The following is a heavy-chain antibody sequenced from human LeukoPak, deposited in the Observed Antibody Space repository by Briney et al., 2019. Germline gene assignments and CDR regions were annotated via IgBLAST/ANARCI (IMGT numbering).Heavy chain of an antibody. J-gene: IGHJ5*02. V-gene: IGHV4-39*07. CDR2: IYYSGST. CDR1: GGSISSSSYY. CDR3: ARSVGDCSSTSCHTNWFGP. D-gene: IGHD2-2*02. Sequence: SETLSLTCTVSGGSISSSSYYWGWIRQPPGKGLEWIGSIYYSGSTNYNPSLKSRVTISVDTSKNQFSLKLSSVTAADTAVYYCARSVGDCSSTSCHTNWFGPWGQGTLVTVSS.